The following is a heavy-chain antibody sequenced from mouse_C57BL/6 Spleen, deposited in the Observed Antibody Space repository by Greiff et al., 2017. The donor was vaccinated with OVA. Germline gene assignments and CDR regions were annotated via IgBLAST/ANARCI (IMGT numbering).Heavy chain of an antibody. D-gene: IGHD3-3*01. CDR2: ISYDGSN. V-gene: IGHV3-6*01. CDR1: GYSITSGYY. CDR3: ARGRADYFDY. J-gene: IGHJ2*01. Sequence: EVKLVESGPGLVKPSQSLSLTCSVTGYSITSGYYWNWIRQFPGNKLEWMGYISYDGSNNYNPSLKNRISITRDTSKNQFFLKLNSVTTEDTATYYCARGRADYFDYWGQGTTLTVSS.